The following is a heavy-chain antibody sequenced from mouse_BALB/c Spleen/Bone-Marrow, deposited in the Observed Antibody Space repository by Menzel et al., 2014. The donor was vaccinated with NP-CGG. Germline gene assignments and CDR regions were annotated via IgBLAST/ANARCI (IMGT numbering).Heavy chain of an antibody. Sequence: EVQRVESGGGLVQPGGSLRLSCAPSGFTSTDYYMNWVRQPPGKALEWLGFIRNKANGYTTEYSASVKGRFTISRDNSQNILYLQMNTLRAEDSATYYCARDKGRAFFDYWGQGTTLTVSS. CDR3: ARDKGRAFFDY. CDR1: GFTSTDYY. CDR2: IRNKANGYTT. V-gene: IGHV7-3*02. J-gene: IGHJ2*01.